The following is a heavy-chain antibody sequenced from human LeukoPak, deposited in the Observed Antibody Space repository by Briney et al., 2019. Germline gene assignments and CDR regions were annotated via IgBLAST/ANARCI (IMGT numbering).Heavy chain of an antibody. CDR1: GGSFSGYY. D-gene: IGHD3-10*01. CDR2: TNHSGST. Sequence: SETLSLTCAVYGGSFSGYYWSWIRQPPGKGLEWIGETNHSGSTNYNPSLKSRVTIPVDTSKNQFSLKLSSVAAADTAVCYCATIHSTRPGFGELSDVDDYWGQGTLVTVSS. CDR3: ATIHSTRPGFGELSDVDDY. V-gene: IGHV4-34*01. J-gene: IGHJ4*02.